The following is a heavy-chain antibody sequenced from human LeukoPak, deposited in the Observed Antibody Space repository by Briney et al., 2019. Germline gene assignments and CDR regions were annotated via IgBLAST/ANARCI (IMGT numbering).Heavy chain of an antibody. J-gene: IGHJ5*02. Sequence: SQTLSLTCTVSGGSISSGDYYWSWIRQPPGKGVEWIGYIYYSGSTYYNPSLKSRVTISVDTSKNQFSLKLSSVTAADTAVYYCARATGCSSTSCYRTNWFDPWGQGTLVTVSS. D-gene: IGHD2-2*02. CDR1: GGSISSGDYY. V-gene: IGHV4-30-4*08. CDR2: IYYSGST. CDR3: ARATGCSSTSCYRTNWFDP.